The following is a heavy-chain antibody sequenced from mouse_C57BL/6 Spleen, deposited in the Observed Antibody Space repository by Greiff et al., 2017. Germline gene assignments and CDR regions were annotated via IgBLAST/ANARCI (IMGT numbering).Heavy chain of an antibody. V-gene: IGHV1-55*01. D-gene: IGHD2-4*01. J-gene: IGHJ1*03. CDR2: IYPGSGST. CDR3: ARGLYYDYDGWYFGV. Sequence: RAGQGLEWIGDIYPGSGSTNYNEKFKSKAALTVDTSSSTAYMQLSSLTSENSAVYYCARGLYYDYDGWYFGVWGTGTTVTVSS.